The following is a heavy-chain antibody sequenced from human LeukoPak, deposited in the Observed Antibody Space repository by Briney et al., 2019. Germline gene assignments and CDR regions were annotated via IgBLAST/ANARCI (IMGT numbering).Heavy chain of an antibody. CDR1: GFTFSSYW. CDR2: INSDGSST. J-gene: IGHJ4*02. D-gene: IGHD1-14*01. CDR3: VREPQAEYYFDY. V-gene: IGHV3-74*01. Sequence: GGSLRLSCAASGFTFSSYWMHWVRHAPGKGLVWVSRINSDGSSTTYAGSVKGRFTISRDNAKNTLYLQMNSLRAEDTAVYYCVREPQAEYYFDYWGQGTLVTVSS.